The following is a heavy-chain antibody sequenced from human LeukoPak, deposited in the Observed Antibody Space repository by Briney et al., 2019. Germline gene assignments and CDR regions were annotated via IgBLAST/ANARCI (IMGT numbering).Heavy chain of an antibody. J-gene: IGHJ4*02. CDR1: GGFISSSSYY. CDR3: ARDFWSGYYYFDY. CDR2: IYYSGST. V-gene: IGHV4-39*02. Sequence: PSETLSLTCTVSGGFISSSSYYWGWIRQPPGKGLEWIGSIYYSGSTYYNPSLKSRVTISVDTSKNQFSLKLSSVTAADTAVYYCARDFWSGYYYFDYWGQGTLVTVSS. D-gene: IGHD3-3*01.